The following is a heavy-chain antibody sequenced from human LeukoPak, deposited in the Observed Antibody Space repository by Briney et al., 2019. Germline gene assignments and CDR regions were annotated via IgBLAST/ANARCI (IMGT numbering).Heavy chain of an antibody. CDR3: ARRGWSGYYDY. J-gene: IGHJ4*02. CDR1: GGSISSSSYY. Sequence: PSETLSLTCTVSGGSISSSSYYWGWIRQPPGKELEWIGSIYYSGSTYYNPSLKSRVTISVDTSKNQFSLKLSSVTAADTAVYYCARRGWSGYYDYWGQGTLVTVSS. CDR2: IYYSGST. V-gene: IGHV4-39*01. D-gene: IGHD3-3*01.